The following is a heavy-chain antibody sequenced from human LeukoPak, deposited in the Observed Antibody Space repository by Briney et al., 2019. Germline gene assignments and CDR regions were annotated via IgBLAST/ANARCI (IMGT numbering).Heavy chain of an antibody. V-gene: IGHV3-23*01. CDR2: ICGCGDNT. Sequence: GGSLRLSCAASGFSLSSYAMNCARQAPGKGLVWVSGICGCGDNTYYADPVKGRLTISRENLKNTLYLQMNSLRSEDTAVYYCAPVGMASSMDLYFEHWGQGTLVTVSS. D-gene: IGHD5-24*01. J-gene: IGHJ4*02. CDR3: APVGMASSMDLYFEH. CDR1: GFSLSSYA.